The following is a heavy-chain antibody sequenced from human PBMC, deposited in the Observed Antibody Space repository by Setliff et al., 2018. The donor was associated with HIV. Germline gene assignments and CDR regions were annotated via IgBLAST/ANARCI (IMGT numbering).Heavy chain of an antibody. CDR1: GYTFTDYG. Sequence: ASVKVSCKASGYTFTDYGLSWVRQAPGQGLEWMGWISVHNGNTKYARKVQGRVTMTTDTSASTAHMELSSLRSEDTAVYYCVRDRFTWAYCGGACGWFDPWGQGTLVTVSS. J-gene: IGHJ5*02. CDR3: VRDRFTWAYCGGACGWFDP. D-gene: IGHD2-21*02. V-gene: IGHV1-18*01. CDR2: ISVHNGNT.